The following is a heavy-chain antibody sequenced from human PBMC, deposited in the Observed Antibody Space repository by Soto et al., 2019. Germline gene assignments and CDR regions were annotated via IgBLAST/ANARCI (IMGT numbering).Heavy chain of an antibody. CDR1: GGSISSYY. D-gene: IGHD4-17*01. Sequence: SETLSLTCTVSGGSISSYYWSWIRQPPGKGLEWIGYIYYSGSTNYNPSLKSRVTISVDTSKNQFSLKLSSVTASDSAVYYCWATVTSDAFDIWGQGTMVTV. CDR2: IYYSGST. J-gene: IGHJ3*02. V-gene: IGHV4-59*08. CDR3: WATVTSDAFDI.